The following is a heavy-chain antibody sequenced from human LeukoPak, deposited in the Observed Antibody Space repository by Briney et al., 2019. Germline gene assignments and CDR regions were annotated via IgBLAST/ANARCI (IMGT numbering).Heavy chain of an antibody. CDR3: AKLQWEPPDH. CDR2: IKQDGSEK. V-gene: IGHV3-7*03. CDR1: GLSFSSYW. J-gene: IGHJ4*02. Sequence: GGPLRLSCAASGLSFSSYWMSWFRQAPGKGLEWVANIKQDGSEKYHVDSVEGRFTVSRDNAKNLLYLQLNSLRAEDTAVYYCAKLQWEPPDHWGQGTLVTVSS. D-gene: IGHD1-26*01.